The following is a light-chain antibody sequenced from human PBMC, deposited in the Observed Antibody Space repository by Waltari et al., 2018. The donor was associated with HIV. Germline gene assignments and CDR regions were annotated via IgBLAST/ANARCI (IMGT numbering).Light chain of an antibody. Sequence: EILLTQSPGTLSLFPGERATRSCRASQSVSSSYLARDKQKPGQDARLLLYAASSRATGIPDRFSGRGSGTDFTLTISRLEHGDCAVYFCHQYGSSPRTFGQGTNVEIK. CDR3: HQYGSSPRT. CDR1: QSVSSSY. J-gene: IGKJ1*01. V-gene: IGKV3-20*01. CDR2: AAS.